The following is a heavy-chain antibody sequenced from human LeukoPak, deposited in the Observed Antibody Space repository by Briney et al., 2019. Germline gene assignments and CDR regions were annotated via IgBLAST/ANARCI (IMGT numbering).Heavy chain of an antibody. CDR3: ARHENGYNPFAY. CDR1: GYRFTNYW. D-gene: IGHD5-24*01. CDR2: IHPGNSDT. V-gene: IGHV5-51*01. Sequence: GESLKISCQGSGYRFTNYWIAWVRQMPGKGLECMGIIHPGNSDTRYSPSFQGQVTISSDKSISTAYLQWSSLKASDTAMYYCARHENGYNPFAYWGQGTLVTVSS. J-gene: IGHJ4*02.